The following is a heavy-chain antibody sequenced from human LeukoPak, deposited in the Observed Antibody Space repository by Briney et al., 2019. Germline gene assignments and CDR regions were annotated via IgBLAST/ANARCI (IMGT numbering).Heavy chain of an antibody. CDR2: TLHSGDT. D-gene: IGHD2-15*01. V-gene: IGHV4-4*02. J-gene: IGHJ4*02. Sequence: SGTLSPTCAVSGGSISSGNWWSWIRQPPGKGLEWLGETLHSGDTVYNPPLKSRITISVDNSKNQFSLKLTSVTAADTAVYFCTRNGDSSSVVDWGQGTLVTVSS. CDR3: TRNGDSSSVVD. CDR1: GGSISSGNW.